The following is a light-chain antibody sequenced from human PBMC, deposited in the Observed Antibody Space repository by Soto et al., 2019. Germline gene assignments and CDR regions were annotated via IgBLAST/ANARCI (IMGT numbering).Light chain of an antibody. CDR2: DAS. J-gene: IGKJ1*01. V-gene: IGKV3-20*01. CDR1: QSVSGSY. Sequence: IVLTKSPGTLSLSPGEAATLSCRASQSVSGSYLAWYQQKPGQAPRLVIYDASTRATGIPDRFRGSGSGTDFTLTISRLEPEDFAVYYCYQYDTSPWTFGQGTKVDIK. CDR3: YQYDTSPWT.